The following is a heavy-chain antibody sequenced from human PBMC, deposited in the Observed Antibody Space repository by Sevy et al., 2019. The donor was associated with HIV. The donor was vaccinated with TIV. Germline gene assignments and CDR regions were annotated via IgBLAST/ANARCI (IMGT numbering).Heavy chain of an antibody. D-gene: IGHD2-8*01. J-gene: IGHJ4*02. CDR1: GFTFSKYS. CDR3: AREGCTKPHDY. V-gene: IGHV3-23*01. CDR2: LSFGCGEI. Sequence: GWSLRLSCAASGFTFSKYSMSWVRQPPGKGLEWFSTLSFGCGEINYADSVKGRFTISRDNSKSSVYLQMNNLRPEDTAVYYCAREGCTKPHDYWGQGTLVTVSS.